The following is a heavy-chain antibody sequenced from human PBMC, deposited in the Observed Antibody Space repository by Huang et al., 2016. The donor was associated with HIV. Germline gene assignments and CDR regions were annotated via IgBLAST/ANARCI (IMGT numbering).Heavy chain of an antibody. D-gene: IGHD3-3*01. Sequence: QLQLQEAGPGLVKPSETLSLTCTVSGGSLSTSTYYWSWIRQPPGKGLEWISNIYYSGSTDFNPSRKKRVTISGDTSKNQFSLKLHSLTAADTAVYYCARHRGASFGVADIFYFDHWGQGILVTVSS. CDR3: ARHRGASFGVADIFYFDH. J-gene: IGHJ4*02. V-gene: IGHV4-39*01. CDR2: IYYSGST. CDR1: GGSLSTSTYY.